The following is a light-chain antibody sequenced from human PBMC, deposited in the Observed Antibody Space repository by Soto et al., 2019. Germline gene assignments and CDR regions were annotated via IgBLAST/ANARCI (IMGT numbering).Light chain of an antibody. V-gene: IGKV4-1*01. CDR1: QTIFYSPNNYNY. CDR2: WAS. Sequence: DIVMTQSPDSLAVSLGERAIINCKSSQTIFYSPNNYNYLAWYQQTPGQPPKLLIYWASTRESGVPDRFRGSGSGTDFTLTIDSLQAEDVAVYYCQQYYNTPFTFGPGTKVDIK. CDR3: QQYYNTPFT. J-gene: IGKJ3*01.